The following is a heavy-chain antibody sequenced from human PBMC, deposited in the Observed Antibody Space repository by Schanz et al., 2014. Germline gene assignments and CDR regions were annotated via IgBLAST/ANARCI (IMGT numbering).Heavy chain of an antibody. Sequence: QVQLVESGGGVVQPGRSLRLSCAASGFIFSSYGLHWVRQAPGKGLEWVAVILYDGSNKYYADSVKGRFTVSRDNAKNSLYLHMNTLGAEDTAVYYCARDGDRLYHNCSIDVWGKGTTVTVSS. CDR1: GFIFSSYG. CDR2: ILYDGSNK. V-gene: IGHV3-30*06. D-gene: IGHD4-17*01. CDR3: ARDGDRLYHNCSIDV. J-gene: IGHJ6*03.